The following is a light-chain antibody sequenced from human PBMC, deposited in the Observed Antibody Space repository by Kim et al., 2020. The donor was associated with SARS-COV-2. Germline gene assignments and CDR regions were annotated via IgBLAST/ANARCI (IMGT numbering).Light chain of an antibody. V-gene: IGLV3-21*04. Sequence: APGKTAKISCGGDNIGDKSVHWYRQKPGQAPVAVISYDTDRRSGIPERITGSNSGNSATLTISRVEAGDEADYYCQVWDRSSDQYVFGTGTTVTVL. CDR2: YDT. CDR3: QVWDRSSDQYV. J-gene: IGLJ1*01. CDR1: NIGDKS.